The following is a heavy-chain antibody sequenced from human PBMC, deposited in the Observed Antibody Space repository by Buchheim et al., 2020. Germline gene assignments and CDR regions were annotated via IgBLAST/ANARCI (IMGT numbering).Heavy chain of an antibody. CDR1: GFTVSSKY. J-gene: IGHJ6*02. V-gene: IGHV3-53*01. D-gene: IGHD3-10*01. CDR3: ARGRDYYGSASYLYGMDI. CDR2: IYSGGST. Sequence: EVQLVESGGGLIQPGGSLRVSCAASGFTVSSKYMSWVRKAPGKGLEWVSIIYSGGSTYYADSVKGRFTISRENSKNTLYLQMNSLIAEDTAVYYCARGRDYYGSASYLYGMDIWGQGTT.